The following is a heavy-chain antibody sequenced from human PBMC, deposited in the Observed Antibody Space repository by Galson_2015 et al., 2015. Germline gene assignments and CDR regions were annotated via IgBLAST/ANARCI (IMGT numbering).Heavy chain of an antibody. V-gene: IGHV3-23*01. D-gene: IGHD3-22*01. CDR3: AKGVGSDFYYANDY. CDR2: ITASGGSP. CDR1: GFTFSSYA. J-gene: IGHJ4*02. Sequence: SLRLSCAASGFTFSSYAMSWVPQAPGKGLEWVSLITASGGSPYYADSVKRRFTISRDNSKNTLYLQMNSLRAEDTAMYYCAKGVGSDFYYANDYWGQGTLVTVSS.